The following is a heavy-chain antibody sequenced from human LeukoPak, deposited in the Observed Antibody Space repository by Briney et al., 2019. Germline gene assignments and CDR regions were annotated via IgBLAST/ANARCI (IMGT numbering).Heavy chain of an antibody. CDR2: IKTKADGGTT. Sequence: GGSLRLSCVAYEFTFSNVWMSWVRQAPGKGLVWVGRIKTKADGGTTDCAAPVKGRFTISRDDSKNTMYLQMNSLKTEDTAVYYCTTEVGKGYYYDSSGSLSPDYWGQGTLVTVSS. CDR3: TTEVGKGYYYDSSGSLSPDY. CDR1: EFTFSNVW. D-gene: IGHD3-22*01. V-gene: IGHV3-15*01. J-gene: IGHJ4*02.